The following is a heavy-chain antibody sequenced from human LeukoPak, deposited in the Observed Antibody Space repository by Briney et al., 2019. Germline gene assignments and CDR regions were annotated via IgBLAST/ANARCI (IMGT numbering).Heavy chain of an antibody. D-gene: IGHD3-3*01. CDR2: INSDGGST. J-gene: IGHJ5*02. Sequence: ASVKLSCTASGYTFTGYYMHWVRQAPGQGLVWVSRINSDGGSTSYAETVQGRVTMTRDTAKSTAYMKLNSLRSDDTAVYDCARDLKRFLRAHNWFDPWGQGTLVTVSS. CDR3: ARDLKRFLRAHNWFDP. V-gene: IGHV1-2*06. CDR1: GYTFTGYY.